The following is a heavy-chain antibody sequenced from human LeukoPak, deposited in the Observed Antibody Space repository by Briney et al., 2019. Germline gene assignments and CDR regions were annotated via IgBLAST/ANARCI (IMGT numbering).Heavy chain of an antibody. CDR2: IKQDGSEK. V-gene: IGHV3-7*01. J-gene: IGHJ4*02. D-gene: IGHD3-22*01. Sequence: GGSLRLSCAASGFTFSSYWMSWVRQAPGKGLEWVANIKQDGSEKYYVDSVKGRFTISRDNAKNSLYLQMNSLRAEDTAVYYCARAKLNYYDSSGYLDYWGQGTLITVSS. CDR1: GFTFSSYW. CDR3: ARAKLNYYDSSGYLDY.